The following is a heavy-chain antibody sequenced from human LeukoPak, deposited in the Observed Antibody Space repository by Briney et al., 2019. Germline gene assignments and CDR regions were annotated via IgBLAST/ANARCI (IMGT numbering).Heavy chain of an antibody. CDR2: LYWDDDK. D-gene: IGHD1-14*01. V-gene: IGHV2-5*02. CDR1: RFSLSTTGVG. J-gene: IGHJ4*02. CDR3: AHRRIGYNWNHGDFDY. Sequence: SGPRLVTPIQPLTLTCSFSRFSLSTTGVGFGWIRQSPGNALESLPPLYWDDDKRHTPSLKTRLTIVKDTSNNHVVLLMTSMDPVDRATYYCAHRRIGYNWNHGDFDYRGQGNPVTVSS.